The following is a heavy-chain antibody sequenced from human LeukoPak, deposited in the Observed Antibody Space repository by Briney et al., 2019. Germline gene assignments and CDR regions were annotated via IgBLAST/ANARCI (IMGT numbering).Heavy chain of an antibody. V-gene: IGHV3-23*01. CDR3: AKDLVLAVTTFDY. Sequence: GGSLRLSCAASGFTFSSYAMTWVRQAPGKGLEWFSAISDSGGSTYYADSVKGRFTISRDNSKTTLYLQMNSLRAEDTAVYYCAKDLVLAVTTFDYWGQGTLVTVSS. CDR2: ISDSGGST. D-gene: IGHD4-11*01. J-gene: IGHJ4*02. CDR1: GFTFSSYA.